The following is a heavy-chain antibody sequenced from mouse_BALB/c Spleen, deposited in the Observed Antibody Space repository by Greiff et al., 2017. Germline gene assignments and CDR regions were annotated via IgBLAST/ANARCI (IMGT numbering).Heavy chain of an antibody. CDR2: IDPETGGT. CDR1: GYTFTDYE. CDR3: TRERTTVVGHYFDY. J-gene: IGHJ2*01. V-gene: IGHV1-15*01. D-gene: IGHD1-1*01. Sequence: VQLQQSGAELVRPGASVKLSCKASGYTFTDYEMHWVKQTPVHGLEWIGAIDPETGGTAYNQKFKGKATLTADKSSSTAYMELRSLTSEDSAVYYCTRERTTVVGHYFDYWGQGTTLTVSS.